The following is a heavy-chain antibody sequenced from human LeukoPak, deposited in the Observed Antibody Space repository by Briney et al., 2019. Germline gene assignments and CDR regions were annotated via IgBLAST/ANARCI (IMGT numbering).Heavy chain of an antibody. CDR3: AGPDTAMVNYYYYYMDV. Sequence: ASVKVSCKASGYTFTSYHMHWVRQAPGQGLEWMGIINPSGGSTSYAQKFQGRVTMTRDMSTSTVYMELSSLRSEDTAVYYCAGPDTAMVNYYYYYMDVWGKGTTVTVSS. CDR2: INPSGGST. J-gene: IGHJ6*03. CDR1: GYTFTSYH. V-gene: IGHV1-46*01. D-gene: IGHD5-18*01.